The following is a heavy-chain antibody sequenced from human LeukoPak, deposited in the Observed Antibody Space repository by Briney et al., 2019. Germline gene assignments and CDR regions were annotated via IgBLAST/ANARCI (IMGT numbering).Heavy chain of an antibody. CDR3: ARVNYGDYDY. D-gene: IGHD4-17*01. CDR2: MNPNSGNT. CDR1: GYTFTSYD. V-gene: IGHV1-8*01. J-gene: IGHJ4*02. Sequence: GASVRVSCTASGYTFTSYDINWVRQAPGQGGERMGWMNPNSGNTGYAQKFQGRVTMTRNTSISTAYRELSSLRSEDTAVYYCARVNYGDYDYWGQGTLVTVSS.